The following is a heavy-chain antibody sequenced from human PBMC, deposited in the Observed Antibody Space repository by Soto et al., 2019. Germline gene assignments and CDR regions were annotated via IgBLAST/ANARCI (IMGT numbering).Heavy chain of an antibody. CDR3: ARVPVTTSWEGQYYYYYYYMDV. V-gene: IGHV4-59*01. CDR2: IYYSGST. CDR1: GGSISSYY. Sequence: SETLSLTCTVSGGSISSYYWSWIRQPPGKGLEWIGYIYYSGSTNYNPSLKSRVTISVDTSKNQFSLKLSSVTAADTAVYYCARVPVTTSWEGQYYYYYYYMDVWGKGTTVTVSS. J-gene: IGHJ6*03. D-gene: IGHD4-4*01.